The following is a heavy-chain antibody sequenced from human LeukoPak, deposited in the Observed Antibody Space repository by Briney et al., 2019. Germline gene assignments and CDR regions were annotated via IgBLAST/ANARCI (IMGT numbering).Heavy chain of an antibody. CDR2: SYYSVTT. D-gene: IGHD6-19*01. J-gene: IGHJ4*02. CDR1: VGSTSSSSYY. V-gene: IGHV4-39*01. Sequence: AETLSLTCTVSVGSTSSSSYYGGWSRQPPCKVLEWIWRSYYSVTTYYNQSPKSPDTTSVDTSKKQLSMKMKSVTDADTAVYYCARQRNAGSGSYSLYFDYWGQGTLVTVSS. CDR3: ARQRNAGSGSYSLYFDY.